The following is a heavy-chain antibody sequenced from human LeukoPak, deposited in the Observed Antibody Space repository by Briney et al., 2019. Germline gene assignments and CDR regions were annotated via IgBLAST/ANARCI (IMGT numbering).Heavy chain of an antibody. D-gene: IGHD2-2*01. Sequence: GGSLRLSCAASGFTFSSYSMNWVRQAPGKGLEWVSSISSSSSYIYYADSVKGRFTISRDNAKNSLYLQMNSLRAEDTAVYYCARAVPAATTGFDYWGQGTLVTVSP. V-gene: IGHV3-21*01. CDR2: ISSSSSYI. CDR3: ARAVPAATTGFDY. CDR1: GFTFSSYS. J-gene: IGHJ4*02.